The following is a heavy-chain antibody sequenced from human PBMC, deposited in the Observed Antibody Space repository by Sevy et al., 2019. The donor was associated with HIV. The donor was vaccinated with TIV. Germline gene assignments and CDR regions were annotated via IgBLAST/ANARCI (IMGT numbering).Heavy chain of an antibody. CDR3: GIDPNGDYVGGFDM. V-gene: IGHV3-7*03. J-gene: IGHJ3*02. D-gene: IGHD4-17*01. CDR1: GFTFTTYW. Sequence: GGSLRLSCAASGFTFTTYWMTWVRQAPGKGLEWVANINQDGSKINYVDSVKGRFTISRDNSKNTLLLQMNSLRAEDTARYYCGIDPNGDYVGGFDMWGQGTMVTVSS. CDR2: INQDGSKI.